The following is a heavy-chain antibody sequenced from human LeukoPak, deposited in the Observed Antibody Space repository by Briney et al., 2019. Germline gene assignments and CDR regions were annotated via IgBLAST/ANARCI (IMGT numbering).Heavy chain of an antibody. CDR2: IIPIFGTA. J-gene: IGHJ4*02. CDR3: ARADYGDHTPAFDY. D-gene: IGHD4-17*01. CDR1: GGTFSSYA. V-gene: IGHV1-69*13. Sequence: ASVKVSCKASGGTFSSYAISWVRQAPGQGLEWMGGIIPIFGTANYAQKFQGRVTITADESTSTAYMELSSLRSEDTAVYYCARADYGDHTPAFDYWGQGTLVTVSS.